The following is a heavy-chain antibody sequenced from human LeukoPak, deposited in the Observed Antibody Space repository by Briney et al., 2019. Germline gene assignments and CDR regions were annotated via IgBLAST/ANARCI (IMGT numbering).Heavy chain of an antibody. CDR3: ARAGGYYDSSGYFFDY. J-gene: IGHJ4*02. CDR2: MSYDGSNK. V-gene: IGHV3-30*01. Sequence: PGGSLRLSCAASGFTFSSYAMHWVRQAPGKGLEWVAVMSYDGSNKYYADSVKGRFTISRDNSKNTLYLQMNSLRAEDTAVYYCARAGGYYDSSGYFFDYWGQGTLVTVSS. CDR1: GFTFSSYA. D-gene: IGHD3-22*01.